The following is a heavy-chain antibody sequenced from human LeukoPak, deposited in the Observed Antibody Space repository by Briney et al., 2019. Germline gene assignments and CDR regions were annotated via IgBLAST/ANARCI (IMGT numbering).Heavy chain of an antibody. CDR1: GYTFTNYA. CDR2: INVGNGNT. V-gene: IGHV1-3*03. CDR3: ARNYGSGEFDY. Sequence: ASVKVSCKASGYTFTNYAIHWVRQAPGQRLEWMGWINVGNGNTKHSQEIQGRVTITRDTSASTVYMELRSLRSEDMAVYYCARNYGSGEFDYWGQGTLVTVSS. J-gene: IGHJ4*02. D-gene: IGHD3-10*01.